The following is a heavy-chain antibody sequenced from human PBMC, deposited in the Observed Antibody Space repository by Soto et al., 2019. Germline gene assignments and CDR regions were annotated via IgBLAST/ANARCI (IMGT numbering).Heavy chain of an antibody. J-gene: IGHJ3*02. CDR2: INNDGTST. Sequence: GGCLRLSCAASGFTFNNFWMHWVRQVPGTGLVWVSLINNDGTSTDYADSVEGRFTISRDNAKNTLYLQMNSLRAEDTAVYYCARASNPSLYDSSGYYNVTAFDIWGQGTVVTVSS. V-gene: IGHV3-74*01. CDR1: GFTFNNFW. D-gene: IGHD3-22*01. CDR3: ARASNPSLYDSSGYYNVTAFDI.